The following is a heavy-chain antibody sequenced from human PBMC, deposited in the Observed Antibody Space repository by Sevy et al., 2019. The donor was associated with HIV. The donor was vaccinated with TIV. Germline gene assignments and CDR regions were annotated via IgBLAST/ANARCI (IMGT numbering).Heavy chain of an antibody. CDR3: ARDYSGNDYRFDY. CDR1: GFTFSGYS. Sequence: GGYLRLSCVASGFTFSGYSMNWVRQAPGKGLEWVSYISSSSNTIYYADSVKGRFTISRDNAKNSLYLQMNSLRDEDTAVYYCARDYSGNDYRFDYWGQGSLVTISS. D-gene: IGHD1-26*01. CDR2: ISSSSNTI. V-gene: IGHV3-48*02. J-gene: IGHJ4*02.